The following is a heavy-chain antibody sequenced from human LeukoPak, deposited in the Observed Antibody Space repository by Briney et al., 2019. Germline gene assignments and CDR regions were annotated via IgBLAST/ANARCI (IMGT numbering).Heavy chain of an antibody. J-gene: IGHJ4*02. V-gene: IGHV1-3*01. Sequence: ASVKVSCKASGYTFTSYAMHWVRQASGQRLEWMGWINAGNGNTKYSQKFQGRVTITRDTSASTAYMELSSLRSEDTAVYYCARDPPRLTSFRGHSYGYDYWGQGTLVTVSS. CDR3: ARDPPRLTSFRGHSYGYDY. CDR1: GYTFTSYA. CDR2: INAGNGNT. D-gene: IGHD5-18*01.